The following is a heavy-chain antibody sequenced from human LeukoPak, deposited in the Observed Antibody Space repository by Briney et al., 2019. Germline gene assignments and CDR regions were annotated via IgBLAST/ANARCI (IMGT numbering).Heavy chain of an antibody. CDR3: ARDGDRGWSLSH. CDR2: ISLDGTKR. V-gene: IGHV3-7*03. D-gene: IGHD6-19*01. J-gene: IGHJ4*02. Sequence: GGFLRLSCAASGFTFSNYWMTWVRQAPGKGLEWVGIISLDGTKRYYGDSVKGRFTISRDDVKNSMYMQMNSLRAEDTAQYYCARDGDRGWSLSHWGQGTLVTVSS. CDR1: GFTFSNYW.